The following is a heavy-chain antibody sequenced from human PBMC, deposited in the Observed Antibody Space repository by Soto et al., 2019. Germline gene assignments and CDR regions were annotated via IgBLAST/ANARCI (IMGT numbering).Heavy chain of an antibody. Sequence: QVQLVQSGAEVKKPGSSVKVSCKASGGTFSIYTISWVRQAPGQGLEWMGRIIPILGLANYAQKFQGRVTIAADKSTSTAYMELSSLRSEDPAVYYCASRYDSSDYWGQGTLVTVSS. CDR3: ASRYDSSDY. J-gene: IGHJ4*02. CDR1: GGTFSIYT. D-gene: IGHD3-22*01. CDR2: IIPILGLA. V-gene: IGHV1-69*02.